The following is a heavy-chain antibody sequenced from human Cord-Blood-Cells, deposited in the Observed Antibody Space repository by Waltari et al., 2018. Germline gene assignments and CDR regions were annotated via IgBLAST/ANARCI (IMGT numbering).Heavy chain of an antibody. V-gene: IGHV4-39*01. Sequence: QLQLQESGPGLVKPSETLSLTCTVSGGSISSSSYYWGWIRQPPGKGLEWIGGIYYSGRTYSNPSLKSRVTISVDTSKNQFSLKLSSVTAADTAVYYCARPTTGDDFKFDYWGQGTLVTVSS. J-gene: IGHJ4*02. D-gene: IGHD7-27*01. CDR1: GGSISSSSYY. CDR2: IYYSGRT. CDR3: ARPTTGDDFKFDY.